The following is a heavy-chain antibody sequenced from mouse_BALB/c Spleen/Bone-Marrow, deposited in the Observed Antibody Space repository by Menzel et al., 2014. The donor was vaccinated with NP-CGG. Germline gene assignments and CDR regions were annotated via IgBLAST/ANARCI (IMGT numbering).Heavy chain of an antibody. V-gene: IGHV1S137*01. J-gene: IGHJ4*01. CDR2: ISTYYGDA. CDR1: GYTFTDYA. CDR3: ARRGGFYAMDY. Sequence: QVQLKESGAELVRPGVSVKISCKGSGYTFTDYAMHWVKQSHAKSLEWIGVISTYYGDASYNQKFKGKATMTVDKSSSTAYMGLARLTSEDSAIYYCARRGGFYAMDYWGQGTSVTVSS.